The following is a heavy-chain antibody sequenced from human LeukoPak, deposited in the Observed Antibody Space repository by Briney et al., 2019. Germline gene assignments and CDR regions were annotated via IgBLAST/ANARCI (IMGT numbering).Heavy chain of an antibody. D-gene: IGHD4-23*01. Sequence: GGSLRLSCAASGFTFSNYAMSWARQAPGRGLEWVSSLSPSGASIYYADSVKGRFTISRDNSKNTLYVQMNNLRAEDTALYYCAAGPYGGNTPFDYWGQGTLVTISS. CDR2: LSPSGASI. CDR1: GFTFSNYA. J-gene: IGHJ4*02. CDR3: AAGPYGGNTPFDY. V-gene: IGHV3-23*01.